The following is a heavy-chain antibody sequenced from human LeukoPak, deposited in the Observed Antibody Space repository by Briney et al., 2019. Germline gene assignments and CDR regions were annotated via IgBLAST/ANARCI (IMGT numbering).Heavy chain of an antibody. Sequence: PGGSLRPSCAASGFTFSSYGMHWVRQAPGKGLEWVALIWYDGSNKYYADSVKGRLTISRDNSKNTLYLQMNSLRAEDTAVYYCAREGPRGNSQFDYWGQGTLVTVSS. CDR3: AREGPRGNSQFDY. CDR2: IWYDGSNK. CDR1: GFTFSSYG. V-gene: IGHV3-33*01. J-gene: IGHJ4*02. D-gene: IGHD2/OR15-2a*01.